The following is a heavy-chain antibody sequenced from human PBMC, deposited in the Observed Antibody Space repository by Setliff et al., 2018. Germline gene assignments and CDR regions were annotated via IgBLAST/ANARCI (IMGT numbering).Heavy chain of an antibody. CDR3: ARVDFTMIQGVIGH. CDR2: IFPTGTT. CDR1: GDSITSGSVY. V-gene: IGHV4-61*02. D-gene: IGHD3-10*01. J-gene: IGHJ1*01. Sequence: SETLSLTCTVSGDSITSGSVYWSWIRQPAGKGLEWIGRIFPTGTTNYNPDLKSRVTISVDTSKNQFSLKLTSVTAADTAVYYCARVDFTMIQGVIGHWGQGTLVTVSS.